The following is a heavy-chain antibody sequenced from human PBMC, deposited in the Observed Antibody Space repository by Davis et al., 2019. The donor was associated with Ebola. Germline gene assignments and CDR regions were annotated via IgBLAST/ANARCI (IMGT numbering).Heavy chain of an antibody. D-gene: IGHD4-17*01. CDR2: INHSGST. J-gene: IGHJ5*02. CDR1: GGSFSGYY. Sequence: MPSETLSLTCAVYGGSFSGYYWSWIRQPPGKGLEWIGEINHSGSTNYNPSLKSRVTIPVDTSKNQFSLKLSSVTAADTAVYYCARELSTVTTSWFDPWGQGTLVTVSS. CDR3: ARELSTVTTSWFDP. V-gene: IGHV4-34*01.